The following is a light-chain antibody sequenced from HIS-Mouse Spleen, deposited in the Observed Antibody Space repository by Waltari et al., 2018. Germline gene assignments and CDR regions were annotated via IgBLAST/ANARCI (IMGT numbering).Light chain of an antibody. V-gene: IGKV3-11*01. CDR1: QSVSIY. CDR2: DAP. J-gene: IGKJ4*01. CDR3: QQRSNWFT. Sequence: EIVLTQSPATLSLSPGEGATPPCRASQSVSIYLAWYQQKPGQAPRLLIYDAPNRATGIPARFSGSGSGTDFTLTISRLEPEDFAVYYCQQRSNWFTFGGGTKVEIK.